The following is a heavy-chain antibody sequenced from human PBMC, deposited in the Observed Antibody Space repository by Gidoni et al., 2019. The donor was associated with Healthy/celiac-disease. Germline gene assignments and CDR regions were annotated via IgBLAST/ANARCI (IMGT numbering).Heavy chain of an antibody. CDR1: GYSISSGYY. V-gene: IGHV4-38-2*01. D-gene: IGHD3-10*01. CDR2: IYHSGCT. Sequence: QVQLQESGPGLVKPSETLSLTCAVSGYSISSGYYWGWLRQPPGKGLEWIGSIYHSGCTYYNPSLKSRVTISVDTSKNQFSLKLSSVTAADTAVYYCAIGGGSARLDYWGQGTLVTVSS. J-gene: IGHJ4*02. CDR3: AIGGGSARLDY.